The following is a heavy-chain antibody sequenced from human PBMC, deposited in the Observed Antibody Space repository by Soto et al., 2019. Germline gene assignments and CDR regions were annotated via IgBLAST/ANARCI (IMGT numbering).Heavy chain of an antibody. D-gene: IGHD3-3*01. V-gene: IGHV3-49*03. CDR1: GFTFGDYA. Sequence: LRLSCTASGFTFGDYAMSWFRQAPGKGLEWVGFIRSKAYGGTTEYAASVKGRFTISRDDSKSIAYLQMNSLKTEDTAVYYCTNDFWSGYYEYYYGMDVWGQGTTVTVSS. J-gene: IGHJ6*02. CDR3: TNDFWSGYYEYYYGMDV. CDR2: IRSKAYGGTT.